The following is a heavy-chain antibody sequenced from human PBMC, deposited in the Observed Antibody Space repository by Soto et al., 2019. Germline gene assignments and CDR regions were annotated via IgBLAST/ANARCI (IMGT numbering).Heavy chain of an antibody. Sequence: ASVKVSCKASGGTFSSYAMSWVRQAPGQGLEWMGGIIPIFGTANYAQKFQGRVTITADESTSTAYMELSSLRSEDTAVYYCARAISVRGDDYYYYGMDVWGQGTTVTVSS. CDR2: IIPIFGTA. V-gene: IGHV1-69*13. CDR1: GGTFSSYA. CDR3: ARAISVRGDDYYYYGMDV. D-gene: IGHD3-10*01. J-gene: IGHJ6*02.